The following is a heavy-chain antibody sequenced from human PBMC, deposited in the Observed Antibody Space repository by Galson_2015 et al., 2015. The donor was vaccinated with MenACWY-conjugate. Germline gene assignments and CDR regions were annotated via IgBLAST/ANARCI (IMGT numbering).Heavy chain of an antibody. CDR1: GFTFSSYA. CDR2: ISGSGGST. D-gene: IGHD3-22*01. CDR3: AEYEIRSGFYYRRFDAFDI. Sequence: SLRLSCAASGFTFSSYAMSWVRQAPGKGLEWVSAISGSGGSTYYADSVKGRFTISRDNSKNTLYLQMNSLRAEDTAIYYCAEYEIRSGFYYRRFDAFDIWGQGTMVTVSS. J-gene: IGHJ3*02. V-gene: IGHV3-23*01.